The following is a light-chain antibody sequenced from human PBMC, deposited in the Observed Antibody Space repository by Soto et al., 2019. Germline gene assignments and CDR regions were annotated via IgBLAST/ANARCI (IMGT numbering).Light chain of an antibody. Sequence: DIQMNQSPSTLSASVGDRVTITCRASQSINSWLAWYQQKPGKAPKLLISKASRLESGVPSRFSGSGSGTEFTLTISSLQPDDFATYFCQHYNSYPTWTFGQGTKVEIK. J-gene: IGKJ1*01. CDR2: KAS. CDR3: QHYNSYPTWT. V-gene: IGKV1-5*03. CDR1: QSINSW.